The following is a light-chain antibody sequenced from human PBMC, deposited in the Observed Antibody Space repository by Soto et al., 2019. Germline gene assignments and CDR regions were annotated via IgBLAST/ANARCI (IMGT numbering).Light chain of an antibody. Sequence: QSVLTQPPSASGTPGQRVTISCSGSSSNIGSNTVNWYQQLPGTAPKLLIYSNNQRPSGVPDRFAGSKSGTSASLAISGLQSEDEADYSCAAWDDSLHGVVFGGGTKLTVL. CDR2: SNN. CDR1: SSNIGSNT. J-gene: IGLJ2*01. V-gene: IGLV1-44*01. CDR3: AAWDDSLHGVV.